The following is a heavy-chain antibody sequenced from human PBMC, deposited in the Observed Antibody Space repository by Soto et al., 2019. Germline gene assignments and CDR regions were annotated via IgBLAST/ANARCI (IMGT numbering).Heavy chain of an antibody. J-gene: IGHJ4*02. CDR2: TYYRSRWSN. Sequence: QVQLQQSGPGLVRPSQTLSLTCAISGDSVSSNSAAWTWIRQSPSRGLEWLGRTYYRSRWSNDYNKSVKSRITINPDTSNNKSSLQVNSVTPESTTVYYCAREGSCNWNDVAHGFDYWGQGTLVTVSS. CDR1: GDSVSSNSAA. CDR3: AREGSCNWNDVAHGFDY. V-gene: IGHV6-1*01. D-gene: IGHD1-1*01.